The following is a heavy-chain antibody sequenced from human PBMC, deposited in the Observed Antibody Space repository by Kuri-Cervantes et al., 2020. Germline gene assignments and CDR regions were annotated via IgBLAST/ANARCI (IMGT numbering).Heavy chain of an antibody. CDR1: GFTFSDYY. Sequence: GESLKISCAASGFTFSDYYMSWIRQAPGKGLEWVAVISYDGSNKYYADSVKGRFTISRDNSKNTLYLQMNSLRAEDTAVYYCAKYRALYYYYGMDVWGQGTTVTVSS. V-gene: IGHV3-30*18. D-gene: IGHD1-26*01. J-gene: IGHJ6*02. CDR3: AKYRALYYYYGMDV. CDR2: ISYDGSNK.